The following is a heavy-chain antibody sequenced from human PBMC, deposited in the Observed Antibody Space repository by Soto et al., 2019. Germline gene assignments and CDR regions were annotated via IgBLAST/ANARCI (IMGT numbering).Heavy chain of an antibody. J-gene: IGHJ4*02. CDR3: ARDIKDDLVPLDY. D-gene: IGHD1-1*01. V-gene: IGHV3-21*01. Sequence: GGSLRLSCAASGFTFSSYSMNWVRQAPGKGLEWVSSISTSSSYIYYADSVKGRFTISRDNAKNSLYLQMNSLRAEDTAVYYCARDIKDDLVPLDYWGQGTLVTVSS. CDR1: GFTFSSYS. CDR2: ISTSSSYI.